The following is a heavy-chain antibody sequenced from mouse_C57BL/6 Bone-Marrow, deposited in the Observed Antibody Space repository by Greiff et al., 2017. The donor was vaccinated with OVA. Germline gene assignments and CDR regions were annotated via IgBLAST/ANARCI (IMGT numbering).Heavy chain of an antibody. CDR2: ISNGGGST. CDR3: ARYGNYLDN. Sequence: DVHLVESGGGLVQPGGSLKLSCAASGFTFSDYYMYWVRQTPEKRLEWVAYISNGGGSTYYPDTVKGRFTISRDNAKNTLYLQMSRLKSEDTAMYYCARYGNYLDNWGQGTTLTVSS. J-gene: IGHJ2*01. D-gene: IGHD2-10*02. CDR1: GFTFSDYY. V-gene: IGHV5-12*01.